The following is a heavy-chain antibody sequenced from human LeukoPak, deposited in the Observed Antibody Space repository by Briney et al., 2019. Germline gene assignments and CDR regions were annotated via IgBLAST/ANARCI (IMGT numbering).Heavy chain of an antibody. J-gene: IGHJ6*04. CDR3: AAAVGFGGDYSMDV. CDR2: INQDGSET. D-gene: IGHD3-10*01. CDR1: GFTFSSYW. Sequence: GGSLRLSCAASGFTFSSYWMSWVRQAPGKGLEWVANINQDGSETYYVDSVKGRFTISRDNAKNSLYLQMNSLRAEDTAVYYWAAAVGFGGDYSMDVWGKGSTVTVSS. V-gene: IGHV3-7*03.